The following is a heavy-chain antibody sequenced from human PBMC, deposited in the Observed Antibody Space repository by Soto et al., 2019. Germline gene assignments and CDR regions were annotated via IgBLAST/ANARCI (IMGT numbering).Heavy chain of an antibody. D-gene: IGHD2-15*01. J-gene: IGHJ5*02. CDR1: GGSFSGYY. CDR3: ARGSNIVVVVADTHSQNHWFDP. V-gene: IGHV4-34*01. Sequence: SETLSLTCAVYGGSFSGYYWSWIRQPPGKGLEWIGEINHSGSTNYNPSLKSRVTISVDTSKNQFSLKLSSVTAADTAVYYCARGSNIVVVVADTHSQNHWFDPWGQGTLVTVSS. CDR2: INHSGST.